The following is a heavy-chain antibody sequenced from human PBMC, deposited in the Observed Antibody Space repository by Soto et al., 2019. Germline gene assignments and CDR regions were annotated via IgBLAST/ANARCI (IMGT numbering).Heavy chain of an antibody. Sequence: GGSLRLSCLASGFTFSDYAMTWVRHVPGRGLEWVASLDGAGGSTYYAGSVRGRFTISRDNSQNTLFLQMKRLTVDDTAIYYCAAPRDEYGSGVSWFTYGMDIWGQGTTVTVSS. CDR2: LDGAGGST. J-gene: IGHJ6*02. D-gene: IGHD3-10*01. CDR1: GFTFSDYA. V-gene: IGHV3-23*01. CDR3: AAPRDEYGSGVSWFTYGMDI.